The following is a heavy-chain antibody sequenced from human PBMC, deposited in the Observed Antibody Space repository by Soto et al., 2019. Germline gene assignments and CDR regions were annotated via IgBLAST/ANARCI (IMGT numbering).Heavy chain of an antibody. CDR1: GFTFRNYD. Sequence: EVQLVESGGGLVQPGGSLRLSCEASGFTFRNYDMHWVRQGTGKGLEWVSGISAAGDPDYADSVEGRFTIYRENAQNSFFLQMNSLRVCDTAVYYCARTDRDFYGLDVWGQGTTVIVSS. V-gene: IGHV3-13*05. CDR2: ISAAGDP. J-gene: IGHJ6*02. CDR3: ARTDRDFYGLDV.